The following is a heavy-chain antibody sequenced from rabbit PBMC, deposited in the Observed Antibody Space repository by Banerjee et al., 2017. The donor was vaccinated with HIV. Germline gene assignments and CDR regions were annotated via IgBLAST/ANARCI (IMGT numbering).Heavy chain of an antibody. V-gene: IGHV1S40*01. CDR1: GFSFSSGYD. CDR2: IYGGSSGST. J-gene: IGHJ4*01. Sequence: QSLEESGGDLVKPGASLTLTCTASGFSFSSGYDMCWVRQAPGKGLEWIACIYGGSSGSTYYANWAKGRFTISKTSSTTVTLQMTSLTAADTATYFCARGYGDYKAFNLWGPGTLVTVS. CDR3: ARGYGDYKAFNL. D-gene: IGHD2-1*01.